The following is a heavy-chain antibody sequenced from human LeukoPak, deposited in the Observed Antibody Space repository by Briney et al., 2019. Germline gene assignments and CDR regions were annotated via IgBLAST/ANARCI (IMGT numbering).Heavy chain of an antibody. CDR2: ISAYNGNT. J-gene: IGHJ5*02. CDR3: AGLYGDYKGWFDP. Sequence: ASVKVSCKASGYTFTTYGISWVRQAPGQGLEWMAWISAYNGNTNYAQNLQGRFTMTTDTSTTTAYMELRSLRSDDTAVYYCAGLYGDYKGWFDPWGQGTLVTVSS. D-gene: IGHD4-17*01. V-gene: IGHV1-18*01. CDR1: GYTFTTYG.